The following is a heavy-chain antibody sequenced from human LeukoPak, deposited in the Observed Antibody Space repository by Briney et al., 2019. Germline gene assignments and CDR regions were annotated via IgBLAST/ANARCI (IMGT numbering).Heavy chain of an antibody. Sequence: GGSLRLSCAASGFTFSDYYMSWIRQAPGKGLEWVSYISSSGSTIYYADSVKGRFTISRDNAKNSLYLQMNSLRAEDTAVYYCARVSGYYYGSGSYSPVVNGMDVWGQGTTVTVSS. CDR3: ARVSGYYYGSGSYSPVVNGMDV. D-gene: IGHD3-10*01. V-gene: IGHV3-11*01. J-gene: IGHJ6*02. CDR2: ISSSGSTI. CDR1: GFTFSDYY.